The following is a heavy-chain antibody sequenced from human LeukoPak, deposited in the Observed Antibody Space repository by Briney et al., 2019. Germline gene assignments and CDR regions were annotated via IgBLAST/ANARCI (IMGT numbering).Heavy chain of an antibody. Sequence: PGGSLRLSCAASGFTFSSYAMSWVRQAPGKGLEWVSAISGSGGSTYYADSVKGPFTISRDNSKNTLYLQMNSLRAEDTAVYCCAREYCSSTSCWYYFHYWPQGTLDSVSS. CDR3: AREYCSSTSCWYYFHY. J-gene: IGHJ4*02. CDR1: GFTFSSYA. V-gene: IGHV3-23*01. D-gene: IGHD2-2*01. CDR2: ISGSGGST.